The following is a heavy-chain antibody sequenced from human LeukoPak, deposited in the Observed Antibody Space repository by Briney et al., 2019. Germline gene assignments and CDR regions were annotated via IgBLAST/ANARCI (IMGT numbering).Heavy chain of an antibody. CDR1: GFTFSDHY. D-gene: IGHD4-23*01. V-gene: IGHV3-72*01. CDR3: ARGGPYGGNSAFDY. J-gene: IGHJ4*02. Sequence: GGSLRLSCAVSGFTFSDHYMDWVRQAPGKGLEWVGRSRNKADSYTTGHAASVKGRFTISRDDSKNSLYLQMNYLKTEDTAVYYCARGGPYGGNSAFDYWGQGTLVTVSS. CDR2: SRNKADSYTT.